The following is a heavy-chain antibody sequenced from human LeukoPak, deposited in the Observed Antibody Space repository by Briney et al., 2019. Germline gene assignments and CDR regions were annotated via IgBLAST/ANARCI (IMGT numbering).Heavy chain of an antibody. CDR1: GGSISSGGYY. CDR3: ARKHCSGGSCYSEDAFDI. V-gene: IGHV4-31*03. CDR2: IYYSGST. Sequence: SQTLSLTCTVSGGSISSGGYYWSWIRQHPGKGLEWIGYIYYSGSTYYNPSLKSRVTISVDTSKNQFSLKLSSVTAADTAVYYCARKHCSGGSCYSEDAFDIWGQGTMVTVSS. D-gene: IGHD2-15*01. J-gene: IGHJ3*02.